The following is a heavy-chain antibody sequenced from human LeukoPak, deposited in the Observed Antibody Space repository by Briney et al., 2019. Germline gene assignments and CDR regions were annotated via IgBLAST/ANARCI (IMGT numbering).Heavy chain of an antibody. D-gene: IGHD5-24*01. J-gene: IGHJ4*02. CDR1: GFTFWNNH. V-gene: IGHV3-11*06. Sequence: GESLRLSCVASGFTFWNNHMSWVRQAPGKGLEWVSYIGISSGNTNYADSVKGRFTISGDKAKNSLYLQMNSLRVEDTAVYYCARDYKYAFDNWGQGTLVTVFS. CDR2: IGISSGNT. CDR3: ARDYKYAFDN.